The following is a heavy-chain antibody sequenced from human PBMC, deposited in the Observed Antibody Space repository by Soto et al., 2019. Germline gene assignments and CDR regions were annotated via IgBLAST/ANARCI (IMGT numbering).Heavy chain of an antibody. V-gene: IGHV1-3*01. CDR2: INAGNGNT. Sequence: ASVKVSCKASGYTFTSYAMHWVRQAPGQRLEWMGWINAGNGNTKYSQKFQGRVTITRDTSASTAYMELSSLRSEDTAVYYCARDLGTGTTRGYYYYGMDVWGHGTTVTVSS. D-gene: IGHD1-1*01. CDR3: ARDLGTGTTRGYYYYGMDV. J-gene: IGHJ6*02. CDR1: GYTFTSYA.